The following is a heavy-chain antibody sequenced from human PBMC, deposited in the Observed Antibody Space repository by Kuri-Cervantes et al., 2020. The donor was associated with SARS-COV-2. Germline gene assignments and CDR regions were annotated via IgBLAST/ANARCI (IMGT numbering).Heavy chain of an antibody. J-gene: IGHJ5*02. CDR2: INAGNGNT. Sequence: ASVKVSCKASGYTFTSYAMHWVRQAPGQRLEWMGWINAGNGNTKYSQKFQGRVTIIRDTSASTAYMELSSLRSEDTAVYYCARGPDTMTRRFDPWGQGTLVTVSS. V-gene: IGHV1-3*01. CDR3: ARGPDTMTRRFDP. CDR1: GYTFTSYA. D-gene: IGHD3-22*01.